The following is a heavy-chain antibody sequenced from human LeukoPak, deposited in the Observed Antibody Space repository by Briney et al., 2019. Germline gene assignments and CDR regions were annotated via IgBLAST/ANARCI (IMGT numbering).Heavy chain of an antibody. J-gene: IGHJ4*02. D-gene: IGHD4-17*01. Sequence: GRSLRLSCAASGFTFNDAWMSWVRQAPGKGLGWVGRIKSKSEGGTTDYAAPVKGRFSISRDDSINTLYLQMSGLRTEDTAVYYCTTYGDPPFDDWGQGTLVTVSS. CDR2: IKSKSEGGTT. CDR1: GFTFNDAW. V-gene: IGHV3-15*01. CDR3: TTYGDPPFDD.